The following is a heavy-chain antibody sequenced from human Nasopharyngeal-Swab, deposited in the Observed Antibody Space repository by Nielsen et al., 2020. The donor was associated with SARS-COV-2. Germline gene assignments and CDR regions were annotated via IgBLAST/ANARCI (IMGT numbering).Heavy chain of an antibody. V-gene: IGHV3-48*03. D-gene: IGHD5-12*01. J-gene: IGHJ6*02. Sequence: GESLKISCAASGFTFSSYEMNWVRQAPGKGLEWVSYISSSGSTIYYADSVKGRFTISRDNAKNSLYLQMNSLRAEDTAMYYCAKDRDSGDDSDDYYHYYGMDVWGQGTTVTVSS. CDR2: ISSSGSTI. CDR1: GFTFSSYE. CDR3: AKDRDSGDDSDDYYHYYGMDV.